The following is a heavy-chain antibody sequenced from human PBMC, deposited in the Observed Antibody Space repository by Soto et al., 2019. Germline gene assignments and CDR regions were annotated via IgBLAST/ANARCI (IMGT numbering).Heavy chain of an antibody. CDR1: GYTLTELS. CDR2: FDPEDGET. J-gene: IGHJ4*02. CDR3: ATDSGSPIVGATTYSFDY. V-gene: IGHV1-24*01. Sequence: ASVKVSCKVSGYTLTELSMHWVRQAPGKGLEWMGGFDPEDGETIYAQKFQGRVTMTEDTSTDTAYMELSSLRSEDTVVYYCATDSGSPIVGATTYSFDYWGQGTLVTVSS. D-gene: IGHD1-26*01.